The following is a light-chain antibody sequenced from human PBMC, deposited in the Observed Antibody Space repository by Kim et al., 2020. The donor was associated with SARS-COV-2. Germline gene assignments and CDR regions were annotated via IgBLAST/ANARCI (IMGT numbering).Light chain of an antibody. V-gene: IGKV1-5*03. J-gene: IGKJ1*01. Sequence: SAYVGDRVTMSCRASQSVGTWLAGYQCKPGKAPKVLIYKASNLESGVPSRFSGSGSGTEFNLTISSLQADDFATYFCQQYDTYMTFGQGTKEDIE. CDR1: QSVGTW. CDR3: QQYDTYMT. CDR2: KAS.